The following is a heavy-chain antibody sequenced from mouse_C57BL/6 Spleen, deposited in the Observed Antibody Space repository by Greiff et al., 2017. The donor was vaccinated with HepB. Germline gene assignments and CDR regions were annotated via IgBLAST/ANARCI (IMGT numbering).Heavy chain of an antibody. CDR3: ARWTMVTTSEAWFAY. CDR2: ISSGSSTI. V-gene: IGHV5-17*01. J-gene: IGHJ3*01. CDR1: GFTFSDYG. Sequence: EVKVVESGGGLVKPGGSLKLSCAASGFTFSDYGMHWVRQAPEKGLEWVAYISSGSSTIYYADTVKGRFTISRDNAKNTLFLQMTSLRSEDTAMYYCARWTMVTTSEAWFAYWGQGTLVTVSA. D-gene: IGHD2-2*01.